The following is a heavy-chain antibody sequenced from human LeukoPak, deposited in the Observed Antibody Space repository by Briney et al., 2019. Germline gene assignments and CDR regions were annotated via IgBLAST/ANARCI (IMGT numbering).Heavy chain of an antibody. Sequence: GGSLRLSCVASGFTFSTYGMHWVRQAPGKGLEWVAVISYDGSNKYYADSVKSRFTISRDNSKNTLYLQMNSLRAEDTAVYYFARDIYYGRSCPYFDHWGQGTQVTVSS. D-gene: IGHD3-10*01. CDR2: ISYDGSNK. CDR3: ARDIYYGRSCPYFDH. CDR1: GFTFSTYG. J-gene: IGHJ4*02. V-gene: IGHV3-30*03.